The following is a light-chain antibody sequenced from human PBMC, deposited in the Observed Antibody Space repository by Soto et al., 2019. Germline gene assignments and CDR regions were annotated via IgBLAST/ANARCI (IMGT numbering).Light chain of an antibody. J-gene: IGLJ1*01. CDR3: SSYTGISTYV. CDR2: EVS. CDR1: SSDVGDYNY. V-gene: IGLV2-14*01. Sequence: QSVLTQPASVSGSPGQSITISCTGTSSDVGDYNYVSWYQQHPGKAPKLMIFEVSNRPSGVSNRFSGSKSGNTASLTISGLQAEDEADYYCSSYTGISTYVFGTGTKVTVL.